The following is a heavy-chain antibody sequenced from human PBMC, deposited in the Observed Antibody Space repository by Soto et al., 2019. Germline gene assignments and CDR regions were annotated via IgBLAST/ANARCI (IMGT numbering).Heavy chain of an antibody. Sequence: QLQLQESGPGLVKPSETLSLTCTVSGASIRSSAYWGWIRQPPGKGLEWIGSIYSIGNTYYNPSPXSRVXIXTDTSKNQFSLNLISVTAADTAVYYCRRSSRYSTDVWGQGITVTVSS. D-gene: IGHD6-19*01. CDR3: RRSSRYSTDV. CDR2: IYSIGNT. V-gene: IGHV4-39*01. CDR1: GASIRSSAY. J-gene: IGHJ6*02.